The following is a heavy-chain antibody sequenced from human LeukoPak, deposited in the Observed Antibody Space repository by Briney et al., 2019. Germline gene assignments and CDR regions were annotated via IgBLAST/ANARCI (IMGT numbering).Heavy chain of an antibody. V-gene: IGHV3-7*01. CDR1: GFTFSSYW. CDR2: IRQDGSAK. Sequence: GGSLRLSCTASGFTFSSYWMSWVRQAPGEGLEWVANIRQDGSAKYYVDSVKGRFTISRDNAKNSLFLQINSVRVDDRAVYYFAREYSSYDSSCGCGFCYYDSFDIWGQGTMVTVSS. CDR3: AREYSSYDSSCGCGFCYYDSFDI. D-gene: IGHD2-15*01. J-gene: IGHJ3*02.